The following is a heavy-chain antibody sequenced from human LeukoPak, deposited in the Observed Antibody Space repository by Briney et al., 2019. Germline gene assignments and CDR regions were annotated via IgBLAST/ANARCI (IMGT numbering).Heavy chain of an antibody. Sequence: GGSLRLSCAASGFNFSTYGMHWVRQAPGKELEWVAIIWYDGSQRYLADSVKGRFSISRDNFNKTLYLQMSSLRVEDTAVYYCAREAHSTTSFDYWGQGTLVTVSS. CDR2: IWYDGSQR. V-gene: IGHV3-30*02. D-gene: IGHD2/OR15-2a*01. CDR1: GFNFSTYG. J-gene: IGHJ4*02. CDR3: AREAHSTTSFDY.